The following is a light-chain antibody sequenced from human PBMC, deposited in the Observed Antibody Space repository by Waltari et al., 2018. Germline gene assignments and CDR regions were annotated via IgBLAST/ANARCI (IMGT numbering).Light chain of an antibody. J-gene: IGLJ3*02. CDR1: SSDVGAYNL. Sequence: QSALTQPASVSASPGQSITISCSGTSSDVGAYNLVSWYRQYPGKAPQLIIYDVRTRPSGLPDRFSGDKYDNTASLSISGLRAEDEADYFCSSYTLTDTRVFGGGT. CDR2: DVR. V-gene: IGLV2-14*01. CDR3: SSYTLTDTRV.